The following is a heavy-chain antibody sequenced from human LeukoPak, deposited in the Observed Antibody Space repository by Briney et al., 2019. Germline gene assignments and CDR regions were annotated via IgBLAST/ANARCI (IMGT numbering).Heavy chain of an antibody. D-gene: IGHD6-19*01. CDR2: ISAYNGNT. V-gene: IGHV1-18*01. CDR1: GYTFTSYG. Sequence: GASVKVSCKASGYTFTSYGISWVRQAPGQGLEWMGWISAYNGNTNYAQKLQGRVTMTTDTSTSTAYMELRSLRSDDTAVYYCAAGGRSYSSGQYYFDYWGQGTLVTVSS. J-gene: IGHJ4*02. CDR3: AAGGRSYSSGQYYFDY.